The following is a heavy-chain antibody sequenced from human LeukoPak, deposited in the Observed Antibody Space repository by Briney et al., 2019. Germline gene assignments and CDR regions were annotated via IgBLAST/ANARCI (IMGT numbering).Heavy chain of an antibody. D-gene: IGHD6-13*01. V-gene: IGHV4-61*01. CDR1: GGSVSSGSYY. J-gene: IGHJ6*02. CDR3: ARDLKQQLASYCYHGMDV. Sequence: SETLTLTCTVSGGSVSSGSYYWSWIRQPPGKGLEWIGYIYYSGSTNYNPSLKSRVTISVDTSKNQFSLKLSSVTAADTAVYYCARDLKQQLASYCYHGMDVWDPITTVTVSS. CDR2: IYYSGST.